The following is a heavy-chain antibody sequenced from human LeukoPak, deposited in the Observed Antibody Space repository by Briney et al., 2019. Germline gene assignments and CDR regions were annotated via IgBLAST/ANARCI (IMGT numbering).Heavy chain of an antibody. D-gene: IGHD2-15*01. CDR3: ARGRGYCSGGSCYTPFDY. V-gene: IGHV3-48*02. CDR1: GFTFTSYS. CDR2: ISSSSSTI. J-gene: IGHJ4*02. Sequence: GGSLRLSCVASGFTFTSYSMNWVRQAPGKGLEWVSYISSSSSTIDYADSVKGRFAISRDRAKNSLYLQMNSLRDEDTAVYYCARGRGYCSGGSCYTPFDYWGQGTLVTVSS.